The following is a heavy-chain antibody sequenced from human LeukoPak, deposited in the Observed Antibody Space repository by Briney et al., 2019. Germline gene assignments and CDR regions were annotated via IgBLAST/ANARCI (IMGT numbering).Heavy chain of an antibody. D-gene: IGHD6-19*01. CDR2: IHSSGST. CDR3: ARWYSSGWAFDY. CDR1: GGTISSYY. Sequence: SETLSLTCTVSGGTISSYYWNWIRQPPGKGLEWIGYIHSSGSTKYNPSLKSRFTISVDTSKNQFSLKLSSVTAADRAVCYCARWYSSGWAFDYWGQGTLVTVSS. V-gene: IGHV4-59*08. J-gene: IGHJ4*02.